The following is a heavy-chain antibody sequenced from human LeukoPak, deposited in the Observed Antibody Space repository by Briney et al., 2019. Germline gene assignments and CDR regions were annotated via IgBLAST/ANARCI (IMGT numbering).Heavy chain of an antibody. J-gene: IGHJ4*02. CDR1: GYTLTGYY. CDR2: INPSSGGT. D-gene: IGHD7-27*01. CDR3: ARDTFTGEHGDY. Sequence: ASVKVSCKASGYTLTGYYMHWVRQAPGQVLEWMGWINPSSGGTNYAQKFQGRVTMTRDTSISTAYMELSRLTSDDTAVYYCARDTFTGEHGDYWGQGTLVTVSS. V-gene: IGHV1-2*02.